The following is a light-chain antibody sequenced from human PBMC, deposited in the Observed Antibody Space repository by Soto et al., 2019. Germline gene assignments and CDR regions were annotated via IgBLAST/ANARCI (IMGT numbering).Light chain of an antibody. J-gene: IGLJ3*02. V-gene: IGLV4-60*02. Sequence: QLVLTQSSSASASLGSSVKLTCTLSSGHSSYIIAWHQQQPGKAPRYLMKLEGSGSYNKGSGVPDRFSGSSSGADRYLTISNLQFEDEADYYCETWDSNRHWVFGGGTKLTVL. CDR2: LEGSGSY. CDR3: ETWDSNRHWV. CDR1: SGHSSYI.